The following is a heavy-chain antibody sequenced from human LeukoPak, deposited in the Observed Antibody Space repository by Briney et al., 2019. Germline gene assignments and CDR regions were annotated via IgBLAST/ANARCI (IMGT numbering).Heavy chain of an antibody. J-gene: IGHJ4*02. CDR3: AREKDWSCDY. D-gene: IGHD3/OR15-3a*01. Sequence: TGGSLRLSCAASGFTFSSYAMHWVRQAPGKGLEWVAVISYDGSNKYYADSVKGRFTISRDNSKNTLYLQMNSLRAEDTAVYYCAREKDWSCDYWGQGTLVTVSS. CDR2: ISYDGSNK. V-gene: IGHV3-30*04. CDR1: GFTFSSYA.